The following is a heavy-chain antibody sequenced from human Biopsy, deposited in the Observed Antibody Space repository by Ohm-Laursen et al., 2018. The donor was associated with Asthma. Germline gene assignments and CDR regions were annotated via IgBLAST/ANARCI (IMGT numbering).Heavy chain of an antibody. CDR3: AGFCSGGNCPDH. CDR2: IHYSGST. D-gene: IGHD2-15*01. CDR1: GVSIRSYY. Sequence: ETLSLTCTVSGVSIRSYYWTWIRQPPGKGLEWIGNIHYSGSTYSNPSLKSRVTTSVDTSKKQISLRLSSVIAADTAVYYCAGFCSGGNCPDHWGQGTLVTVSS. V-gene: IGHV4-59*01. J-gene: IGHJ4*02.